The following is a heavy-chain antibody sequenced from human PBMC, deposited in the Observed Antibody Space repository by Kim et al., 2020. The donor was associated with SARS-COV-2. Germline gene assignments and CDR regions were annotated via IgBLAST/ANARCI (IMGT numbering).Heavy chain of an antibody. CDR2: IYYSGST. V-gene: IGHV4-59*13. J-gene: IGHJ5*02. D-gene: IGHD3-3*01. CDR3: ARGALEIFGVVGWFDP. CDR1: GGSISSYY. Sequence: SETLSLTCTVSGGSISSYYWSWIRQPPGKGLEWIGYIYYSGSTKYNPSLKSRVTISVDTSKNQFSLKLSSVTAADTAVYYCARGALEIFGVVGWFDPWGQGTLVTVSS.